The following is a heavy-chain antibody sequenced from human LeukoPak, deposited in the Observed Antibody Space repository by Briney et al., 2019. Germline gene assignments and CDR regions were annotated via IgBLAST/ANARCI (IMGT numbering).Heavy chain of an antibody. J-gene: IGHJ4*02. Sequence: ASVKVSCKASGYTFISYGISWVRQPPGQGLEWMGWISAYNGNTNYAQKLQGRVTMTTDTSTSTGYMELRSLGSDDTAVYYCARDQKLGGYTYGYAYWGQGTLVTVSS. CDR2: ISAYNGNT. CDR1: GYTFISYG. V-gene: IGHV1-18*01. CDR3: ARDQKLGGYTYGYAY. D-gene: IGHD5-18*01.